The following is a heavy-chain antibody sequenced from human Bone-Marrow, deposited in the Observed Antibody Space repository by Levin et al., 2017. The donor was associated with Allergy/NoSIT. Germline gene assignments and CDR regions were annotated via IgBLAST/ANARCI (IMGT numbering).Heavy chain of an antibody. Sequence: PGGSLRLSCAASGFTFDDFAMHWVRQAPEKGLERVSGINWNSNTIDYADSVKGRFTISRDNAKNSLYLQMNSLRPEDTAFYYCAKVPSSFGGSYYFHHWGRGTLVTVSS. D-gene: IGHD3-16*01. V-gene: IGHV3-9*01. CDR2: INWNSNTI. CDR1: GFTFDDFA. J-gene: IGHJ1*01. CDR3: AKVPSSFGGSYYFHH.